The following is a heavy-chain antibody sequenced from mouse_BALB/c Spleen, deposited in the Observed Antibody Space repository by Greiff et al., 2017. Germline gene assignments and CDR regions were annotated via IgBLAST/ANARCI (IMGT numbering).Heavy chain of an antibody. V-gene: IGHV1S137*01. J-gene: IGHJ4*01. Sequence: QVQLQQSGAELVRPGVSVKISCKGSGYTFTDYAMHWVKQSHAKSLEWIGVISTYYGDASYNQKFKGKATMTVDKSSSTAYMELARLTSEDSAIYYCAREVHYAMDYWGQGTSVTVSS. CDR1: GYTFTDYA. CDR3: AREVHYAMDY. CDR2: ISTYYGDA.